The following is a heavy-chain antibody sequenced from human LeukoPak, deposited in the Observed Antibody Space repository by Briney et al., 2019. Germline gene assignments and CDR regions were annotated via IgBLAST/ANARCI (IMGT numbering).Heavy chain of an antibody. D-gene: IGHD3-3*01. CDR2: ISYDGSNK. Sequence: QPGRSLRLSCAASGFTFSSYAMHWVRQAPGKGLEWVAVISYDGSNKYYADSVKGRLTISRDNSKNTLYLQMNSLRAEDTAVYYCARDFDFWSGYSDYWGQGTLVTVSS. CDR1: GFTFSSYA. V-gene: IGHV3-30-3*01. CDR3: ARDFDFWSGYSDY. J-gene: IGHJ4*02.